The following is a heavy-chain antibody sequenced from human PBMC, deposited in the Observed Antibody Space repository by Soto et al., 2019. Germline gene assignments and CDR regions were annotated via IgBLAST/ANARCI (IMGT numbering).Heavy chain of an antibody. V-gene: IGHV4-59*01. CDR1: GDSISRYY. CDR2: IYYSGST. J-gene: IGHJ4*02. D-gene: IGHD6-19*01. CDR3: ARAKAVAGSPFDY. Sequence: SETLSLTCTVSGDSISRYYWSWIRQPPGKGLEWIGYIYYSGSTNYNPSFKSRVTMSVTTSKNQLSLKLSSVTAADTAVYYCARAKAVAGSPFDYCGQGTLLTVS.